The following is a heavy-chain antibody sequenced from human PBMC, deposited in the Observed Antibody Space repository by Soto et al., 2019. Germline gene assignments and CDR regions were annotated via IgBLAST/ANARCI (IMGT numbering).Heavy chain of an antibody. V-gene: IGHV3-30*18. Sequence: PGGSLRLSCVTSGFSFNTYAMHWVRQAPDKGLEWVALISFDGSDEYYADSVKGRFTISRDNSRNTLYLQMNSLRPEDTAVYYCAKDLEYYYDSRGYSLEYWGQGTLVTVSS. CDR1: GFSFNTYA. CDR2: ISFDGSDE. CDR3: AKDLEYYYDSRGYSLEY. J-gene: IGHJ4*02. D-gene: IGHD3-22*01.